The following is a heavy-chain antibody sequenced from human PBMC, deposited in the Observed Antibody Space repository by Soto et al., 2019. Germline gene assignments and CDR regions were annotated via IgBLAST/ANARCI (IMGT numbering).Heavy chain of an antibody. D-gene: IGHD6-19*01. CDR2: IWYDGSNK. J-gene: IGHJ6*02. CDR3: AIDRLGSGWYLYHYYYGRDV. Sequence: QVQLVESGGGVVQPGRSLRLSCAASGFTFSSYGMHWVRQAPGKGLEWVAVIWYDGSNKKYADSVKGRFTISRDNSKNTPYLQMSSLRAEDTAVYYWAIDRLGSGWYLYHYYYGRDVWGQGPTVTVSS. CDR1: GFTFSSYG. V-gene: IGHV3-33*01.